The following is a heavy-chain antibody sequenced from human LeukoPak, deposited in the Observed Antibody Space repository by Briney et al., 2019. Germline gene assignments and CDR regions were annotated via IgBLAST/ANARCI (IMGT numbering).Heavy chain of an antibody. V-gene: IGHV1-18*01. CDR1: GYTFTSYG. J-gene: IGHJ4*02. D-gene: IGHD3-9*01. CDR2: ISAYNGNT. Sequence: ASVKVSCKASGYTFTSYGISWVRQAPAQGLEWMGWISAYNGNTNYAQKLQGRVTITTDTSTSTAYMELRSLRSDDTAVYYCARARDYDILTGPGPVGYWGQGTLVTVSS. CDR3: ARARDYDILTGPGPVGY.